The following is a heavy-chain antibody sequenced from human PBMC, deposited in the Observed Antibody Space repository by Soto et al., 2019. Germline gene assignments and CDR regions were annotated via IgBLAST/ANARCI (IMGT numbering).Heavy chain of an antibody. CDR2: IIPIFGTA. V-gene: IGHV1-69*06. D-gene: IGHD3-22*01. Sequence: ASVKVSCKASGGTFSSYAISWVRQAPGQGLEWMGGIIPIFGTANYAQKFQGRVTITADKSTSTAYMELSSLRSEDTAVYYCARDQGQIVVVRYYYYGMDVWGQGTTVTVSS. J-gene: IGHJ6*02. CDR1: GGTFSSYA. CDR3: ARDQGQIVVVRYYYYGMDV.